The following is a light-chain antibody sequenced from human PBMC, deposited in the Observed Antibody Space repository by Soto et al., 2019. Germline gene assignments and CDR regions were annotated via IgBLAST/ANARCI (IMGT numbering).Light chain of an antibody. CDR1: QSISSW. V-gene: IGKV1-5*03. CDR2: KAS. J-gene: IGKJ1*01. CDR3: QQYNDNWT. Sequence: EIQMTQSPSTLSASVGDRATITCRASQSISSWLAWYQQKPGTAPNLLIYKASTLQSGVPSRFSGSGSGTEFTLTISSLQPDDSATYYCQQYNDNWTFGQGTKVDIK.